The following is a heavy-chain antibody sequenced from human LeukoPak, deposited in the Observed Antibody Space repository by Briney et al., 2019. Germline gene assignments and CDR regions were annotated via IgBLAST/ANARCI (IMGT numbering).Heavy chain of an antibody. D-gene: IGHD2-2*01. Sequence: ASVKVSCKTSGYTFTNYDISWVRQAPGQGLEWMGWISPFNGNANYAQKIRGRVTMTTDTSTRTAYMELRSLRSDDTAVYYCARLSRDIVVVPAASQYYYYYGMDVWGQGTTVTVSS. CDR3: ARLSRDIVVVPAASQYYYYYGMDV. V-gene: IGHV1-18*01. CDR2: ISPFNGNA. CDR1: GYTFTNYD. J-gene: IGHJ6*02.